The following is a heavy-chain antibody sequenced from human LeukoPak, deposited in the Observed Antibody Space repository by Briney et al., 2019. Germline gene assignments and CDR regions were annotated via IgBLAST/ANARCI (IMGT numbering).Heavy chain of an antibody. CDR1: GFTFSHYG. J-gene: IGHJ4*02. V-gene: IGHV3-21*01. D-gene: IGHD3-10*01. CDR3: ARVKYYYGSGSEPLDY. Sequence: GGSLRLSCAASGFTFSHYGMHWVRQAPGKGLEWVSSISSSSSYIYYADSVKGRFTISRDNAKNSLYLQMNSLRAEDTAVYYCARVKYYYGSGSEPLDYWGQGTLVTVSS. CDR2: ISSSSSYI.